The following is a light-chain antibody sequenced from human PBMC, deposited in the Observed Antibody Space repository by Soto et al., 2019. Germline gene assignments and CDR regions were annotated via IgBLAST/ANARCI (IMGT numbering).Light chain of an antibody. CDR3: PQYGSSLWT. V-gene: IGKV3-20*01. CDR2: GAS. J-gene: IGKJ1*01. CDR1: QSDSSSY. Sequence: EIVLTQSPGTLSLSPGERATLSCRASQSDSSSYLAWYQQKPGQAPRLLIYGASSRATGIPDRFSGSGSGTDFTLTISRLEPEDFAVYYCPQYGSSLWTFGQGTKVEIK.